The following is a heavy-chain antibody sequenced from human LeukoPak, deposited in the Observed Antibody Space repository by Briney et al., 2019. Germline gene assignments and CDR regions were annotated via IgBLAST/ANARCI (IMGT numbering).Heavy chain of an antibody. J-gene: IGHJ6*02. V-gene: IGHV1-69*04. CDR2: IIPILGIA. D-gene: IGHD3-9*01. Sequence: VASVKVSCKASGGTFSSYAISWVRQAPGQGLEWMGRIIPILGIANYAQKFQGRVTITADKSTSTANMELSSLRSEDTAVYYCARDGFIDILTPRGSYGMDVWGQGTTVTVSS. CDR3: ARDGFIDILTPRGSYGMDV. CDR1: GGTFSSYA.